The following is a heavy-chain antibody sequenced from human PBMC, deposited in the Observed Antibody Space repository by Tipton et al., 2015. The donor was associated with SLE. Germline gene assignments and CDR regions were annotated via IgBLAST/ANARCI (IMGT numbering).Heavy chain of an antibody. Sequence: TLSLTCTVSGGSISSSSYYWGWIRQPPGKGLEWIGSIYYSGSTYYNPSLKSRVTISVDTSKNQFSLKPSSVTAADTAVYYCAGGRITIFGVVIRYYYYGMYVSGQGTTVNGPS. CDR2: IYYSGST. J-gene: IGHJ6*02. CDR3: AGGRITIFGVVIRYYYYGMYV. D-gene: IGHD3-3*01. CDR1: GGSISSSSYY. V-gene: IGHV4-39*07.